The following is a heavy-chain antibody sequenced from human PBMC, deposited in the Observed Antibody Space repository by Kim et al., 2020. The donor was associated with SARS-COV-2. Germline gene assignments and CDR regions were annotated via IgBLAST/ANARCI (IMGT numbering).Heavy chain of an antibody. V-gene: IGHV3-9*01. CDR2: ISWSSGSI. Sequence: GGSLRLSCAASGFTFDDYAMHWVRQPPGKGLEWVSGISWSSGSIGYADSVKGRFTISRDNVKNSLYLQMNSLRAEDTAFYYCAKDIKAAALGGGWYYFDCWGQGTLVTVSS. CDR3: AKDIKAAALGGGWYYFDC. J-gene: IGHJ4*02. D-gene: IGHD2-2*01. CDR1: GFTFDDYA.